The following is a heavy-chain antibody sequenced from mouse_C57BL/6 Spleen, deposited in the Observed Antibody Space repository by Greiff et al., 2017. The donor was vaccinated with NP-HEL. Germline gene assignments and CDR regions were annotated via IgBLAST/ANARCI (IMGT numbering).Heavy chain of an antibody. J-gene: IGHJ3*01. CDR1: GFTFSSYG. V-gene: IGHV5-6*01. Sequence: EVQLVESGGDLVKPGGSLKLSCAASGFTFSSYGMSWVRQTPDKRLEWVATISSGGSYTYYPDSVKGRVTITGDKAKSTLYLQMSSLKSEDTAMYYCARYESLGRFAYWGQGTLVTVSA. CDR3: ARYESLGRFAY. CDR2: ISSGGSYT. D-gene: IGHD4-1*01.